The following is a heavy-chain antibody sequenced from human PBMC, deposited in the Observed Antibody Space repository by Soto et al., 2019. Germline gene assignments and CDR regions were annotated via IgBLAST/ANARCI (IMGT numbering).Heavy chain of an antibody. CDR3: ARNRGYSGGPQYYYYGMDV. Sequence: QVQLVQSGAEVKKPGASVKVSCKASGYTFTGYYMHWVRQAPGQGLEWMGWINPNSGGTNYAQKVQGWVTMTRDTAISTAYMELSRLRSDDTAVYYCARNRGYSGGPQYYYYGMDVWGQGTTVTVSS. J-gene: IGHJ6*02. CDR2: INPNSGGT. CDR1: GYTFTGYY. D-gene: IGHD1-26*01. V-gene: IGHV1-2*04.